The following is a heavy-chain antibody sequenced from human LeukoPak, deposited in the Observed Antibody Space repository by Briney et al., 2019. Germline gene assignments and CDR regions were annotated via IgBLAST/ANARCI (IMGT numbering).Heavy chain of an antibody. D-gene: IGHD6-19*01. J-gene: IGHJ4*02. CDR1: GGSISSYY. V-gene: IGHV4-4*07. Sequence: SETLSLTCTVSGGSISSYYWSWIRQPAGKGLEWIGRIYTSGSTNYNPSLKSRVSMSVDTSKNQFSLKLSSVTAADTGAYYCARAGYNSGWVDYWGQGTLVTVSS. CDR3: ARAGYNSGWVDY. CDR2: IYTSGST.